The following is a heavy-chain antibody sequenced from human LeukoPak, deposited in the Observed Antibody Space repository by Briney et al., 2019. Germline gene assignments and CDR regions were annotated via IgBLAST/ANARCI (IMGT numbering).Heavy chain of an antibody. CDR2: IYYSGST. J-gene: IGHJ4*02. CDR3: ARDPPRDYDSSGYPDY. CDR1: GGSISSSSYY. D-gene: IGHD3-22*01. V-gene: IGHV4-39*07. Sequence: SETLSLTCTVSGGSISSSSYYWGWIRQPPGKGLEWIGSIYYSGSTYYNPSLKSRVTISVDTSKNQFSLKLSSVTAADTAVSYCARDPPRDYDSSGYPDYWGQGTLVTVSS.